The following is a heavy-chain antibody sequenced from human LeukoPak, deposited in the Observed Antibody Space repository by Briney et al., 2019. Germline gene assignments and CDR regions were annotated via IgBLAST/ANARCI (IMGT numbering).Heavy chain of an antibody. D-gene: IGHD4-23*01. Sequence: GESLKISCKGSGYSFTSYWIGWVRQMPGKGLEWMGIIYPGDSDTRYSPSFQGQVTISADKSISTAYLQWSSLKASDTAMYYCARQFVGNLALTPYFDYWGQGTLVTVSS. CDR1: GYSFTSYW. CDR2: IYPGDSDT. J-gene: IGHJ4*02. CDR3: ARQFVGNLALTPYFDY. V-gene: IGHV5-51*01.